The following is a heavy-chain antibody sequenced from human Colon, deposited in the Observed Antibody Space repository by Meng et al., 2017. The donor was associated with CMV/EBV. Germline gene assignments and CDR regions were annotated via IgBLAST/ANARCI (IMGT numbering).Heavy chain of an antibody. D-gene: IGHD6-13*01. CDR2: IIPILGIA. CDR1: GGTFSSYT. J-gene: IGHJ6*02. V-gene: IGHV1-69*04. Sequence: SVKVSCKASGGTFSSYTISWVRQAPGQGLEWMGRIIPILGIANYAQKFQGRVTMTRDTSINTAYLELSGLTSDDTAIYYCARDGQQVVFGGPGLGSLVADMDVWGQGTAVTVSS. CDR3: ARDGQQVVFGGPGLGSLVADMDV.